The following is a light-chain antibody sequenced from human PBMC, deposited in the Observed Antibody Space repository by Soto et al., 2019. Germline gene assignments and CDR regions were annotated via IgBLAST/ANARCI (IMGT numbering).Light chain of an antibody. Sequence: EIVLTQSPGTVSLSPGERATLSCRASQSVSSTYLAWYQQKRGQAPRLLIYGASTRATGIPARFSGSGSATEFTLTISSLQSEEFAVYYCQQYNNWPAITFGQGTRLEIK. V-gene: IGKV3D-15*01. CDR3: QQYNNWPAIT. J-gene: IGKJ5*01. CDR1: QSVSSTY. CDR2: GAS.